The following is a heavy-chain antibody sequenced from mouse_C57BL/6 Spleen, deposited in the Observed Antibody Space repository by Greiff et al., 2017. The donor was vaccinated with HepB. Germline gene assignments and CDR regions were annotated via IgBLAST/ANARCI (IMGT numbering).Heavy chain of an antibody. V-gene: IGHV1-39*01. J-gene: IGHJ2*01. CDR3: ARSAVVATDYYFDY. D-gene: IGHD1-1*01. CDR2: INPNYGTT. Sequence: EVKLMESGPELVKPGASVKISCKASGYSFTDYNMNWVKQSNGKSLEWIGVINPNYGTTSYNQKFKGKATLTVDQSSSTAYMQLNSLTSADSAVYYCARSAVVATDYYFDYWGQGTTLTVSS. CDR1: GYSFTDYN.